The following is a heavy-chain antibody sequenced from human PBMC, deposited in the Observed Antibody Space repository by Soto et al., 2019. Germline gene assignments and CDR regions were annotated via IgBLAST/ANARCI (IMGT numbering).Heavy chain of an antibody. CDR3: ARDVGDGGKPDY. CDR1: GFTFSSYA. CDR2: ISYDGSNK. J-gene: IGHJ4*02. D-gene: IGHD2-15*01. Sequence: QVQLVESGGGVVQPGRSLRLSCAASGFTFSSYAMHWVRQAPGKGLEWVAVISYDGSNKYYADSVKGRFTISRDNSKNTLYRQMNSLRAEDTAVYYCARDVGDGGKPDYWGQGTLVTVSS. V-gene: IGHV3-30-3*01.